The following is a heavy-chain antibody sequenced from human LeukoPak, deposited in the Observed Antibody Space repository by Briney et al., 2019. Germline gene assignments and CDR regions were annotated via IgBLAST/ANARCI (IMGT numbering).Heavy chain of an antibody. CDR2: IYYSGST. D-gene: IGHD6-13*01. V-gene: IGHV4-30-4*01. CDR1: GGSISSGDYY. CDR3: ARRSRLYSSSWYA. J-gene: IGHJ5*02. Sequence: SETLSLTCTVSGGSISSGDYYWSWIRQPPGKGLEWIGYIYYSGSTYYNPSLKSRVTISVDTSKNQFSLKLSSVTAADTAVYYCARRSRLYSSSWYAWGQGTLVTVSS.